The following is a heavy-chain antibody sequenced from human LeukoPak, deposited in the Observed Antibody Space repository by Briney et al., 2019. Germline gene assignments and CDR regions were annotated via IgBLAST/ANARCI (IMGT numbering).Heavy chain of an antibody. CDR3: ARSILWFGELSFDY. J-gene: IGHJ4*02. V-gene: IGHV1-2*02. CDR1: GYTFTGYY. CDR2: INPNSGGT. Sequence: GASVKVSCKASGYTFTGYYMHWVRQAPGQGLEWMGWINPNSGGTNYAQKFQGRVTMTRDTSISTAYMELSRLRSEDTAVYYCARSILWFGELSFDYWGQGTLVTVSS. D-gene: IGHD3-10*01.